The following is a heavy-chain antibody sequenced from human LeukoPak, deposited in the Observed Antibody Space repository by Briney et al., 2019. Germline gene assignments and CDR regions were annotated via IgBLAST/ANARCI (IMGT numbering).Heavy chain of an antibody. D-gene: IGHD1-26*01. Sequence: SVKVSCKASGGTFSSYAISWVRQAPGQGLEWMGGIIPIFGTANYAQKFQGRVTITADESTSTAYMELSSLRSEDTAVYYCARGEWDYMSWGYYYYMDVWGKGTTVTVSS. J-gene: IGHJ6*03. V-gene: IGHV1-69*13. CDR3: ARGEWDYMSWGYYYYMDV. CDR1: GGTFSSYA. CDR2: IIPIFGTA.